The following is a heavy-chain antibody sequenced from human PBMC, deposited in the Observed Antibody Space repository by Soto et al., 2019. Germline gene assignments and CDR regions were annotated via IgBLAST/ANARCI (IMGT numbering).Heavy chain of an antibody. V-gene: IGHV4-30-2*01. J-gene: IGHJ3*02. CDR3: ARGVLGYCSGGSCYPRVAFDI. Sequence: SETLSLTCAVSGGSISSGGYSWSWIRQPPGKGLEWIGYIYHSGNTYYNPSLKSRVTISVDRSKNQFSLKLSSVTAADTAVYYCARGVLGYCSGGSCYPRVAFDIWGQGTMVTVSS. CDR1: GGSISSGGYS. D-gene: IGHD2-15*01. CDR2: IYHSGNT.